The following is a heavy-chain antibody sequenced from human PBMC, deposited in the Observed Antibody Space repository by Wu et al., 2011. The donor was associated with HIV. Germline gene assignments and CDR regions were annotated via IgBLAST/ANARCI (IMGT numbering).Heavy chain of an antibody. CDR2: SSLSLLH. Sequence: TFSNYAISWVRQALDKGVEWMEGSSLSLLHQLRTEVPGRVTIITDESTSTAYMELSSLRSEDTAVYYCARGVPYYYESSGYSSSVPVLLDVWGQGTTVTVSS. J-gene: IGHJ6*02. CDR3: ARGVPYYYESSGYSSSVPVLLDV. V-gene: IGHV1-69*05. CDR1: TFSNYA. D-gene: IGHD3-22*01.